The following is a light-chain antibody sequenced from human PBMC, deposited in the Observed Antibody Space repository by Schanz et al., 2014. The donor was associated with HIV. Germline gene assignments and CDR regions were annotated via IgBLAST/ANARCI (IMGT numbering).Light chain of an antibody. V-gene: IGKV1-5*03. CDR1: QSISNW. CDR3: QQYDNFPYT. J-gene: IGKJ2*01. CDR2: KAS. Sequence: QMTQSPSTLSASVRDGVTITCRASQSISNWLAWYQQKPGKAPKLLIYKASTLESGVPSRFVGSGSGTEFTLTITGLQPDDSATYYCQQYDNFPYTFGQGTKLEI.